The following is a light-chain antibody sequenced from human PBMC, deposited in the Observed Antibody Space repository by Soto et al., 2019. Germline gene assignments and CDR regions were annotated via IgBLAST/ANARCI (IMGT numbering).Light chain of an antibody. Sequence: EIVMTQSPATLSVSPGERATLSCRASQSVSSKLAWYQQTPGQAPRLLIYGAPTRATGIPARFSGSGSGTEFTLTISSLQSEDFAVYYCQQYNNWPPITFGQGTRLEIK. CDR3: QQYNNWPPIT. CDR1: QSVSSK. J-gene: IGKJ5*01. CDR2: GAP. V-gene: IGKV3-15*01.